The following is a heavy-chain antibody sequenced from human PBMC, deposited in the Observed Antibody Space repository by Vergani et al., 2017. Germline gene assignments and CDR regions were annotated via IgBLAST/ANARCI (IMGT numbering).Heavy chain of an antibody. CDR2: ISNSGNTI. J-gene: IGHJ3*02. Sequence: QVQLVESGGGLVKPGGSLRLSCAASGFSFSDHYMTWIRQAPGKGLEWVSYISNSGNTIEYSDSVKGRVSISMDNAKSSLFLQMDSLRAEDTAVYYCARDHRDYNNYPGTFDIWGQGSMVTVSS. V-gene: IGHV3-11*01. CDR3: ARDHRDYNNYPGTFDI. D-gene: IGHD5-24*01. CDR1: GFSFSDHY.